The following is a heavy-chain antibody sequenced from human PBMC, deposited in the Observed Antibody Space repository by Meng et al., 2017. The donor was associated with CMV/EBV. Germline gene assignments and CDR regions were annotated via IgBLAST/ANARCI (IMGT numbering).Heavy chain of an antibody. CDR2: ISYDGSNK. CDR3: ARGLGVELRDWFDY. D-gene: IGHD1-7*01. Sequence: GESLKISCAASGFTFSSYEMNWVRQAPGKGLEWVAVISYDGSNKYYADSVKGRFTISRDNSKNTLYLQMNSLRAEDTAVYYCARGLGVELRDWFDYWGQGTLVTVSS. V-gene: IGHV3-30-3*01. J-gene: IGHJ4*02. CDR1: GFTFSSYE.